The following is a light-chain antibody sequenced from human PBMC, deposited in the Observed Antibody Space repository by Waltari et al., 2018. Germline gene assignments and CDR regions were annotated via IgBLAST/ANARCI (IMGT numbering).Light chain of an antibody. Sequence: IVLTQSPGTLPLSPGESATLSCRATERVPAHYLAWYQQKPGQAPRLLISGASSRATGIPDRFSGRGSGTDFTLTIARLGPEDFAVYYCQQYGETPWTFGQGTKVDLK. CDR3: QQYGETPWT. CDR1: ERVPAHY. V-gene: IGKV3-20*01. CDR2: GAS. J-gene: IGKJ1*01.